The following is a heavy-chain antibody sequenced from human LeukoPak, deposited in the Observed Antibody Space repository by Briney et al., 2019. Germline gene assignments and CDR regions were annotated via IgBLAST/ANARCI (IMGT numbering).Heavy chain of an antibody. CDR1: GFTFSSYA. Sequence: PGGSLRLSCAASGFTFSSYAMSWVRQAPGKGLEWVSAISGSGGSTYYADSVKGRFTISRDNSKNTHYLQMNSLRAEDTAVYYCAKLSVAGTLVDYWGQGTLVTVSS. V-gene: IGHV3-23*01. D-gene: IGHD6-19*01. CDR2: ISGSGGST. J-gene: IGHJ4*02. CDR3: AKLSVAGTLVDY.